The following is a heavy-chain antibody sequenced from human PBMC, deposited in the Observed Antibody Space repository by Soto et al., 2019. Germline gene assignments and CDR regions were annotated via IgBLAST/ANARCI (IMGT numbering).Heavy chain of an antibody. V-gene: IGHV2-5*02. Sequence: QITLKESGPTLVKPTQTLTLTCSFSGFSPSTSGVGMGWIRQPPGKALEWLALVYWDDDKRYSPSLKSRRTITKDTSKNQVVLTLTNMDPVDTATYYCARHTTTSGYFDYWGQGTLVTVSS. CDR2: VYWDDDK. D-gene: IGHD4-17*01. CDR3: ARHTTTSGYFDY. CDR1: GFSPSTSGVG. J-gene: IGHJ4*02.